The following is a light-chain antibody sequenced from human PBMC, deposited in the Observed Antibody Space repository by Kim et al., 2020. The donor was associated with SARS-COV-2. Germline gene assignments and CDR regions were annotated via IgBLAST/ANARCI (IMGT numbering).Light chain of an antibody. CDR2: KAS. J-gene: IGKJ2*03. V-gene: IGKV1-5*03. CDR3: QQYNSYSPRYS. Sequence: SVGDRVTITCRASQSISSWLAWYQQKPGKAPKLLIYKASSLESGVPSRFSGSGSGAEFTLTISSLQPDDFATYYCQQYNSYSPRYSFGQGTKLEI. CDR1: QSISSW.